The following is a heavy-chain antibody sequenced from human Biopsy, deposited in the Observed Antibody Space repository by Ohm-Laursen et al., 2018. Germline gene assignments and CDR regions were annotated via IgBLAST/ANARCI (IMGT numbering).Heavy chain of an antibody. CDR2: IRSKAKSYAT. CDR1: GPTFSASA. V-gene: IGHV3-73*01. D-gene: IGHD3-10*01. Sequence: SLRLSCAATGPTFSASAVHWVRQASGKGLEWVGRIRSKAKSYATAYAASVTGRFTISRDDSKNTTYLQMNSLKTEDTAVYYCTLEGAGFDNWGQGTLVTVSS. CDR3: TLEGAGFDN. J-gene: IGHJ4*02.